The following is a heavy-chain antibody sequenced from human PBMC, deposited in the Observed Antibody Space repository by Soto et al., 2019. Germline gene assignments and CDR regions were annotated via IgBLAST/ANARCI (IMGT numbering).Heavy chain of an antibody. CDR3: VRGGGSYESSLSG. CDR2: IYYTGTT. CDR1: GGSVSSDNHY. J-gene: IGHJ4*02. V-gene: IGHV4-30-4*01. D-gene: IGHD3-22*01. Sequence: SETLSLTCSVSGGSVSSDNHYWSWIRRPPGKGLEWIGYIYYTGTTYYSPSLKSRLSLSIDTSKNQFSLKLTSVTAADTAVYYCVRGGGSYESSLSGWGQGILVTVSS.